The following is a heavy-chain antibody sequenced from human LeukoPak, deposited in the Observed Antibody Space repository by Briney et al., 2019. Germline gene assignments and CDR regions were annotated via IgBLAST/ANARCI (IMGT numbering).Heavy chain of an antibody. CDR1: GFTFSSYG. CDR3: VRGVWHVATEMVLDY. D-gene: IGHD5-18*01. J-gene: IGHJ4*02. Sequence: GGSLRLSCAASGFTFSSYGMHWVRQAPGKGLEWVAVIWNDGSEKYYADSVKGRFTISRDNSKNTLYLHMNSLRAEDTALYYCVRGVWHVATEMVLDYWGQGTPVTVSS. CDR2: IWNDGSEK. V-gene: IGHV3-33*01.